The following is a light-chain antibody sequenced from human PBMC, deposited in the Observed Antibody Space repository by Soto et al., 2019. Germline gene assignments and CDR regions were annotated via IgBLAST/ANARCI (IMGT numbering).Light chain of an antibody. Sequence: DIQMTHSPSSLSASVGARVPITCRARQSISSYLNWYQQKPGKAPKLLIYAAYSLQSVVPSRYSSSGSGTEFTVTLSSLQPADFATYICQQSYRSPWTFGRGTKVEIK. J-gene: IGKJ1*01. CDR2: AAY. V-gene: IGKV1-39*01. CDR1: QSISSY. CDR3: QQSYRSPWT.